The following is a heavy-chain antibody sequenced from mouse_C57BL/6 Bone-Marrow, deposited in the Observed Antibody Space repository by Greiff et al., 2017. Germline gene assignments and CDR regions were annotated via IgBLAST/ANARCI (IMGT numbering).Heavy chain of an antibody. D-gene: IGHD1-1*01. CDR2: IHPNSGST. Sequence: QVQLQQSGAELVKPGASVKLSCKASGYTFTSYWMHWVKQRPGQGLEWIGMIHPNSGSTNYNEKFKSKATLTVDKSSSTAYIQLSSLTSEDSAIYYCARTRLLQEGFDYWGQGTTLTVSS. J-gene: IGHJ2*01. V-gene: IGHV1-64*01. CDR3: ARTRLLQEGFDY. CDR1: GYTFTSYW.